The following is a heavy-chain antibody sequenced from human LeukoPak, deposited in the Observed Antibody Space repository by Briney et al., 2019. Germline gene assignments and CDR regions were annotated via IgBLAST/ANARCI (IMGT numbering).Heavy chain of an antibody. CDR3: ARDWSYYFDY. Sequence: PGGSLRLSCAASGFTFSSYEMNWVRQAPGKGLEWISYISSSGSTMYYAVSVKGRFTISRDNAKKSLYLQMNSLRAEDTAVYYCARDWSYYFDYWGQGTLVTVSS. CDR1: GFTFSSYE. V-gene: IGHV3-48*03. CDR2: ISSSGSTM. D-gene: IGHD1-26*01. J-gene: IGHJ4*02.